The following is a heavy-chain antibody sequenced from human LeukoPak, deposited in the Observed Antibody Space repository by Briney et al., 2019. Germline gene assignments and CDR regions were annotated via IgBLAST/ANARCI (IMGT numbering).Heavy chain of an antibody. CDR2: ISFSGST. V-gene: IGHV4-59*01. Sequence: PAETLSLTCTVSGGSISSYYWSWIRQPPGKGREWIVYISFSGSTTYHPSLKSRVTISVDTSKNQFSLKLSSVTAAGTAVDYCARDQDDYGDNWFDPWGQGTLVTVSS. D-gene: IGHD4-17*01. CDR1: GGSISSYY. CDR3: ARDQDDYGDNWFDP. J-gene: IGHJ5*02.